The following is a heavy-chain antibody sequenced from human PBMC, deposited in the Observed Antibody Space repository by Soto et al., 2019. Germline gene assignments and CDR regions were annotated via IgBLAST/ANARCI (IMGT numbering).Heavy chain of an antibody. CDR3: ARSTDRYWFDY. J-gene: IGHJ4*02. CDR1: GYTFINYY. Sequence: ASVKVSCKASGYTFINYYIHWVRQAPGQGLEWLGMINPSSGHTNSAQKFQARVTWTRGPCTHTADRDASSRRSEDTAVYYCARSTDRYWFDYWSQEALVTVSS. CDR2: INPSSGHT. V-gene: IGHV1-46*01. D-gene: IGHD2-8*02.